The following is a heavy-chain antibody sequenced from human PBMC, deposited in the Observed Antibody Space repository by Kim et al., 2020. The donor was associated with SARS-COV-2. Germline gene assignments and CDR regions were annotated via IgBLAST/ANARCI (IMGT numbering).Heavy chain of an antibody. CDR3: ARGGKDGYNGGGFDY. V-gene: IGHV3-30*01. J-gene: IGHJ4*02. D-gene: IGHD5-12*01. Sequence: DSVKGRFTISRDNSKNTLYLQMNSLRAEDTAVYYCARGGKDGYNGGGFDYWGQGTLVTVSS.